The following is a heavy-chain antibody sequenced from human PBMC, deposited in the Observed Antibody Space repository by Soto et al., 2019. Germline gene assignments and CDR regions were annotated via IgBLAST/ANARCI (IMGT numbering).Heavy chain of an antibody. Sequence: ESVGGVVQPGRSLRLSCAASGFTFSSYAMHWVRQAPGKGLEWVAVISYDGSNKYYADSVKGRFTISRDNSKNTLYLQMNSLRAEDTAVYYCAREKMGGTTAYYYYGMDVWGQGTTVTVSS. J-gene: IGHJ6*02. D-gene: IGHD1-7*01. CDR1: GFTFSSYA. CDR2: ISYDGSNK. CDR3: AREKMGGTTAYYYYGMDV. V-gene: IGHV3-30-3*01.